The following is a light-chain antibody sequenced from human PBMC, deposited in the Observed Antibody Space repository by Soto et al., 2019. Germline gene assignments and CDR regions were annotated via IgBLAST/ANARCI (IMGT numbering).Light chain of an antibody. J-gene: IGLJ2*01. CDR2: EVN. CDR3: CSYASTRILAV. Sequence: QSALTQAASVSGYPGQSITISCTGTSSDVGSYNLVSWYQKHPGEAPKLMIFEVNKRPSGISSRFSGSKSGNTASLTISGLQAEDEADYYCCSYASTRILAVFGGGTKLTVL. V-gene: IGLV2-23*02. CDR1: SSDVGSYNL.